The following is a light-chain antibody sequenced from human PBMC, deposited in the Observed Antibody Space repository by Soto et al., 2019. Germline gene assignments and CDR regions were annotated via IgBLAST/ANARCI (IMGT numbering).Light chain of an antibody. Sequence: DIQMTQSPSTLSASVGDRVTITCRASQSISSWLAWYQQKPGRAPQLLIYKASSLETGLPSRFSGSGSGKQFTLIISSMQPDDFASYYCQQHGSSSPWTFGQGTQVEIK. CDR1: QSISSW. V-gene: IGKV1-5*03. J-gene: IGKJ1*01. CDR3: QQHGSSSPWT. CDR2: KAS.